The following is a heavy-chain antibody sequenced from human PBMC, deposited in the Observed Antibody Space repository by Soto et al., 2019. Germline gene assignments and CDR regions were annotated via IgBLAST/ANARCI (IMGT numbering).Heavy chain of an antibody. CDR3: ARDQTGITTTGGGRIDH. V-gene: IGHV3-30-3*01. Sequence: QVQLVESGGGVVQPGRSLRLSCAASGFTFSTHAMHWVRQAPGKGLECVAIVSFDGSNKYYADSVKGRFTISRDNSKNTLYLQRSGLTPEDTAVYYCARDQTGITTTGGGRIDHWGQGTLVIVSS. D-gene: IGHD1-20*01. CDR1: GFTFSTHA. J-gene: IGHJ4*02. CDR2: VSFDGSNK.